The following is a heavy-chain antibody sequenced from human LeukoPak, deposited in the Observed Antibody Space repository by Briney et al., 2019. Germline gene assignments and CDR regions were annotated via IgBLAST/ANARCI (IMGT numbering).Heavy chain of an antibody. CDR1: GFTFSSYG. V-gene: IGHV3-33*01. J-gene: IGHJ4*02. Sequence: GGSLRLSCAASGFTFSSYGMHWVRQAPGKGLEWVAVIWYDGSNKYYADSVKGRFTISRDNSKNTLYLQMNSLRAEDTAVYYCARDRGGNSWYYFDYWGQGTLVTVSS. D-gene: IGHD6-13*01. CDR2: IWYDGSNK. CDR3: ARDRGGNSWYYFDY.